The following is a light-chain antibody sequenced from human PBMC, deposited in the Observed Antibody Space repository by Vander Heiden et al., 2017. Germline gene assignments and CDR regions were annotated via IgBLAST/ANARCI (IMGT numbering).Light chain of an antibody. J-gene: IGLJ3*02. CDR1: SSNIGSYY. V-gene: IGLV1-47*01. Sequence: QSVLTQPPSASGTPGQRVTISCSGSSSNIGSYYVYWYQQLPGTAPKLLSYRNNQRPSGVPDRFSGSKSGTSASLAISGLRSEDEADYYCAGWDDSLSGWVFGGGTKLTVL. CDR2: RNN. CDR3: AGWDDSLSGWV.